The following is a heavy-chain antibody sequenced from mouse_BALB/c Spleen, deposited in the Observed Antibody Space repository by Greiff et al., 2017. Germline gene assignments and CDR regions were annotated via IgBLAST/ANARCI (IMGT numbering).Heavy chain of an antibody. Sequence: EVQRVESGGGLVKPGGSLKLSCAASGFTFSDYYMYWVRQTPEKRLEWVATISDGGSYTYYPDSVKGRFTISRDNAKNNLYLQMSSLKSEDTAMYYCAREGLRRYFDVWGAGTTVTVSS. V-gene: IGHV5-4*02. D-gene: IGHD2-2*01. J-gene: IGHJ1*01. CDR3: AREGLRRYFDV. CDR1: GFTFSDYY. CDR2: ISDGGSYT.